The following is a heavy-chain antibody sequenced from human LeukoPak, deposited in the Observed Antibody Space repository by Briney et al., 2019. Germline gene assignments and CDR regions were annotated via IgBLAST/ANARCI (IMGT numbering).Heavy chain of an antibody. J-gene: IGHJ4*02. D-gene: IGHD2-21*02. CDR2: ISGSGGST. Sequence: GGSLRLSCAASGFTFSSYAMSWVRQAPGKGLGWVSDISGSGGSTYYADSVKGRFTISRDNSKNTLYLQMNSLRAEETAVYYCAKGPPIVVVTAIDSWGQGTLVTVSS. CDR3: AKGPPIVVVTAIDS. CDR1: GFTFSSYA. V-gene: IGHV3-23*01.